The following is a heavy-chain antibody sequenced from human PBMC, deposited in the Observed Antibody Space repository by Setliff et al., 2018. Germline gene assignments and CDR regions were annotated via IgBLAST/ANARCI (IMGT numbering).Heavy chain of an antibody. CDR2: IIPIFGTA. CDR3: ARDGDNYYDSSGYYLNHAFDI. V-gene: IGHV1-69*13. J-gene: IGHJ3*02. CDR1: GDTFSSSA. Sequence: SVKVSCKASGDTFSSSAISWVRQAPGQGLERMGGIIPIFGTANYAQKFQGRVTITADESTSTAYMELSSLRSEDTAVYYCARDGDNYYDSSGYYLNHAFDIWGQGTMVTVSS. D-gene: IGHD3-22*01.